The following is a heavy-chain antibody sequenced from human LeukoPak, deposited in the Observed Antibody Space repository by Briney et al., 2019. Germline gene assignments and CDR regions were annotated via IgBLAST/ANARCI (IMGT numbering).Heavy chain of an antibody. CDR1: GYTFTGYY. CDR2: IKPNSGGT. J-gene: IGHJ4*02. V-gene: IGHV1-2*04. D-gene: IGHD6-13*01. Sequence: GASVKVSCKASGYTFTGYYMHWVRQAPGQGLEWMGWIKPNSGGTNYAQKFQGWVTMTRDTSISTAYMELSRLRSDDTAVYYCARDLKYFFSGQQLVPPLGYWGQGTLVTVSS. CDR3: ARDLKYFFSGQQLVPPLGY.